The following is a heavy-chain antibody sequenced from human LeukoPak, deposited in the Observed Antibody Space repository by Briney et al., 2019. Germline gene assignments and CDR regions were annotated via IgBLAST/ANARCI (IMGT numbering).Heavy chain of an antibody. CDR2: IYYSGST. Sequence: SETLSLTCTVSGGSISSGDYYWSWVRQPPGKGLEWIGYIYYSGSTYYNPSLKSRVTISVDRSKNQFSLKLSSVTAADTAVYYCARAITGDPENYFDYWGQGTLVTVSS. J-gene: IGHJ4*02. CDR1: GGSISSGDYY. D-gene: IGHD7-27*01. V-gene: IGHV4-30-4*01. CDR3: ARAITGDPENYFDY.